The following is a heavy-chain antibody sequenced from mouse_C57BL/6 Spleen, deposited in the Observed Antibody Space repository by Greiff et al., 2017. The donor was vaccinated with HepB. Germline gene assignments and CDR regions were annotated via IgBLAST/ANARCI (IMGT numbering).Heavy chain of an antibody. CDR3: ARSGNSSFDY. J-gene: IGHJ2*01. D-gene: IGHD2-1*01. Sequence: VQLQQPGAELVMPGASVKLSCKASGYTFTSYWMHWVKQRPGQGLEWIGEIDPSDSYTNYNQKFKGKSTLTVDKSSSTAYMQLSSLTSEDSAVYYCARSGNSSFDYWGQGTTLTVSS. V-gene: IGHV1-69*01. CDR2: IDPSDSYT. CDR1: GYTFTSYW.